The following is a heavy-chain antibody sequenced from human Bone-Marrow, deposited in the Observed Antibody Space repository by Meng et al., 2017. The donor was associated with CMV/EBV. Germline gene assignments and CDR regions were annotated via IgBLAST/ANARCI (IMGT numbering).Heavy chain of an antibody. J-gene: IGHJ6*02. CDR1: GYTFTDFY. CDR3: ARRDLTTGKYGMEV. CDR2: INPNSGGT. V-gene: IGHV1-2*02. D-gene: IGHD1-14*01. Sequence: ASVKVSCKASGYTFTDFYIHWVRQAPGQGLEWMGWINPNSGGTNYAQKFQGRVTMTRDTSISTAYMELSRLRSDDTVVYYCARRDLTTGKYGMEVWGQGTTATVSS.